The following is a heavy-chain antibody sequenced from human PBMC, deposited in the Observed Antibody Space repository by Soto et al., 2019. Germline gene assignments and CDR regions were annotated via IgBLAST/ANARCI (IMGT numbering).Heavy chain of an antibody. CDR2: ISYDGSNK. CDR3: AKEDTAMDPYYFDY. D-gene: IGHD5-18*01. V-gene: IGHV3-30*18. J-gene: IGHJ4*02. CDR1: GFTFSSYG. Sequence: PGGSLRLSCAASGFTFSSYGMHWVRQAPGKGLEWVAVISYDGSNKYYADSVKGRFTISRDNSKNTLYLQMNSLRAEDTAVYYCAKEDTAMDPYYFDYWGQGTLVTVSS.